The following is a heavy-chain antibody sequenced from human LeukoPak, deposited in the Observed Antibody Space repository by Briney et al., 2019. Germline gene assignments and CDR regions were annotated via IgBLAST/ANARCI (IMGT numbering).Heavy chain of an antibody. Sequence: PGGSLRLSCAASGFTFSDYAMSWVRQAPGRGLEWVSAISGSGGSTYYADSVKGRFTISRDNSKNTLYLQMNSLRAEDTAVYYCAKGGIVVPAADPYYYYYGMDVWGQGTTVTVSS. J-gene: IGHJ6*02. V-gene: IGHV3-23*01. D-gene: IGHD2-2*01. CDR3: AKGGIVVPAADPYYYYYGMDV. CDR2: ISGSGGST. CDR1: GFTFSDYA.